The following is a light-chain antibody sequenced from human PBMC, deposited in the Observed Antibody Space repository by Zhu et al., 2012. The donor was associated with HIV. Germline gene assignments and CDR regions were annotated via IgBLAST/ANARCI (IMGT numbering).Light chain of an antibody. CDR3: QQYGDWPPLT. Sequence: IVMTQSPATLSLSPGERATLSCRASESVKSDLAWYQQKPGQAPRLLIYDTSTRATGIPARFSGSGSGTEFTLTISSLQSEDFAVYYCQQYGDWPPLTFAGDQGRRSN. J-gene: IGKJ4*01. CDR1: ESVKSD. V-gene: IGKV3-15*01. CDR2: DTS.